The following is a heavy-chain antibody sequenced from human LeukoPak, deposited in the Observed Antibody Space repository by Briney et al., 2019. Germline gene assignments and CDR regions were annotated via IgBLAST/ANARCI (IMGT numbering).Heavy chain of an antibody. J-gene: IGHJ5*02. V-gene: IGHV4-4*07. CDR2: MFIRGSA. D-gene: IGHD3-3*01. CDR3: ARDQGWVGVSVSLDL. Sequence: PSESLSLTCTVSGGSVSSNYWNWIRQPAGKGLEWIGRMFIRGSANYSPSLKSRVSMSLDKSRSQFSLNLSSVTAADTAVYYCARDQGWVGVSVSLDLWGPGTLVTVSS. CDR1: GGSVSSNY.